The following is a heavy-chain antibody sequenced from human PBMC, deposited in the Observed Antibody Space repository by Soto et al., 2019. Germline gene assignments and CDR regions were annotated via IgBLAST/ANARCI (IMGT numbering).Heavy chain of an antibody. D-gene: IGHD6-13*01. Sequence: SETLSLTCTVSGGSISSGGDYWSWIRRHPGKGLEWIGYIYYSGSTNYNPSLKSRVTISIDTSKNQFSLKLSSVTVADTAVYYCARYSTRLIDSWGQGTLVTVSS. J-gene: IGHJ4*02. CDR2: IYYSGST. CDR3: ARYSTRLIDS. V-gene: IGHV4-31*03. CDR1: GGSISSGGDY.